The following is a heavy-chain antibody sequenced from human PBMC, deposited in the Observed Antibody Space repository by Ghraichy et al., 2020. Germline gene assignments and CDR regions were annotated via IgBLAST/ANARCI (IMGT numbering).Heavy chain of an antibody. CDR2: VSHSGNS. D-gene: IGHD3-3*01. Sequence: SQTLSLTCTVSGDSINDYYWAWIRLSPGKGLEWIGCVSHSGNSDYNPSLKSRVSISVDTSKKQFSLRLYSVTAADTAVYYCARDRVDRRREYSYWSAYYSLKRRDHYYYGMDVWGQGTKVVVSS. CDR1: GDSINDYY. V-gene: IGHV4-59*13. CDR3: ARDRVDRRREYSYWSAYYSLKRRDHYYYGMDV. J-gene: IGHJ6*02.